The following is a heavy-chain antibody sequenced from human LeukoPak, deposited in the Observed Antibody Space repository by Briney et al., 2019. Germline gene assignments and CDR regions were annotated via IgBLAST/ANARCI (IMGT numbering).Heavy chain of an antibody. Sequence: PGESLGLSCAASGFTFSTYAMSWVRQAPGKGLEWVSAISGSGRSTYYADSVKGRFTISRDNSKNTLYLQMNSLRADDTAIYYCAKDIPRDWGQGTLVTVSS. CDR1: GFTFSTYA. CDR2: ISGSGRST. D-gene: IGHD2-21*01. CDR3: AKDIPRD. J-gene: IGHJ4*02. V-gene: IGHV3-23*01.